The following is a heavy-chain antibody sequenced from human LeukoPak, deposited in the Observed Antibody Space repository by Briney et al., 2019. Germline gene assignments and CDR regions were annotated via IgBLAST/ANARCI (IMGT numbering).Heavy chain of an antibody. CDR3: ARVTWQWLVPNYYYYMDV. V-gene: IGHV4-61*02. J-gene: IGHJ6*03. D-gene: IGHD6-19*01. CDR2: IYTSGST. Sequence: SETLSLTCTVSGGSISSGSYYWRWIRQPAGKGLEWIGRIYTSGSTNYNPSLKSRVTISVDTSKNQFSLKLSSVTAADTAVYYCARVTWQWLVPNYYYYMDVWGKGTTVTVSS. CDR1: GGSISSGSYY.